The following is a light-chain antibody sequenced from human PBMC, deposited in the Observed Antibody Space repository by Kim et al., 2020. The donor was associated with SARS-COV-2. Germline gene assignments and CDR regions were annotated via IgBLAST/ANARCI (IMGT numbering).Light chain of an antibody. J-gene: IGKJ5*01. CDR2: KAS. CDR1: QSLNGW. V-gene: IGKV1-5*03. Sequence: DIQLTQSPSTLSASVGNRVTITCRASQSLNGWLSWYQHKPGKGPKNLIYKASNLESGVPSRFSGSGSGTEFTLTISSLQPDDFATYYCQQYNSYPITFGQGTRLEIK. CDR3: QQYNSYPIT.